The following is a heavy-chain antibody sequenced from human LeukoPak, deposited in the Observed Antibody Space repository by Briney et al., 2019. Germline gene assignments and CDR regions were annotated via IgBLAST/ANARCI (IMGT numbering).Heavy chain of an antibody. V-gene: IGHV4-61*01. D-gene: IGHD3-22*01. CDR3: ARTGIYYDSSGYYDTALDY. CDR2: IYYSGST. CDR1: GGSVSSGSYY. J-gene: IGHJ4*02. Sequence: MTSETLSLTCTVSGGSVSSGSYYWSWIRQPPGKGLEWIGYIYYSGSTNYNPSLKSRVTISVDTSKNQFSLKLSSVTAADTAVYYCARTGIYYDSSGYYDTALDYWGQGTLVTVSS.